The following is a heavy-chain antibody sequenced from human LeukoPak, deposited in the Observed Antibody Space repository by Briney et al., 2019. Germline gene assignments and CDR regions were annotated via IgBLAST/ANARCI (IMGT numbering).Heavy chain of an antibody. D-gene: IGHD6-13*01. CDR2: ISGSGGST. J-gene: IGHJ4*02. CDR3: AKVLAAEYYFDY. V-gene: IGHV3-23*01. CDR1: GFTFSSYA. Sequence: GGSLRLSCAASGFTFSSYAMSWVRQAPGKGLEWVSAISGSGGSTYYADSVKGRFTISRDNSKNMLYLQMNSLRAEDTAVYYCAKVLAAEYYFDYWGQGTLVTVSS.